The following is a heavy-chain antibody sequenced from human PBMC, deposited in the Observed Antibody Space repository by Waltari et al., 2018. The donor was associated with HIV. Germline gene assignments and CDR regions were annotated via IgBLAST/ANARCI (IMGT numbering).Heavy chain of an antibody. V-gene: IGHV3-21*01. Sequence: EVELLESGGGLVKPGGSLRLSCAAAGFTFSSFSLNWVRQAPGKGLEWVASVGPTSHIYYADAVKGRFTISRDNAKNSLLLQMNSLRAEDTAVYYCTRDLFSSAMPLVFDFWGQGILVAVSS. CDR1: GFTFSSFS. CDR3: TRDLFSSAMPLVFDF. J-gene: IGHJ4*02. CDR2: VGPTSHI. D-gene: IGHD6-13*01.